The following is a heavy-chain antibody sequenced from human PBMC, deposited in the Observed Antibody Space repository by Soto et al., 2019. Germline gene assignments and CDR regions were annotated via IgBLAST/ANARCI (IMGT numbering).Heavy chain of an antibody. D-gene: IGHD3-10*01. CDR1: GYTFTSYA. CDR2: INAGNGNT. Sequence: GASVKVSCKASGYTFTSYAMHWVRQAPGQRLEWMGWINAGNGNTKYSQKFQGRVTITRDTSASTAYMELSSLRSEDTAVYYCARDPTLLWFGEPGSYYYYGMDVWGQGTTVTVSS. V-gene: IGHV1-3*01. J-gene: IGHJ6*02. CDR3: ARDPTLLWFGEPGSYYYYGMDV.